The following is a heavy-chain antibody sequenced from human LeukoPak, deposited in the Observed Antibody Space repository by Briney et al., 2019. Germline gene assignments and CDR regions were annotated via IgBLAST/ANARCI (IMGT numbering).Heavy chain of an antibody. CDR3: ARLGVVVVHIDY. J-gene: IGHJ4*02. Sequence: KSSETLSLTCTVSGGSISSSSYYWGWIRQPPGKGLEWTGSIYYSGSTYYNPSLKSRVTISVDTSKNQFSLKLSSVTAADTAVYYCARLGVVVVHIDYWGQGTLVTVSS. V-gene: IGHV4-39*01. D-gene: IGHD3-22*01. CDR2: IYYSGST. CDR1: GGSISSSSYY.